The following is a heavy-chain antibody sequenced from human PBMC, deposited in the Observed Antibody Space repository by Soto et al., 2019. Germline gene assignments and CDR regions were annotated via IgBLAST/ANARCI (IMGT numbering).Heavy chain of an antibody. V-gene: IGHV4-31*03. J-gene: IGHJ4*02. Sequence: SETLSLTCTVSGGSISSGGYYWSWIRQHPGKGLEWIGYIYYSGSTYYNPSLKSRVAISVDTSKNQFSLKLSSVTAADTAVYYCAREGAVDTAMVDYWGQGTLVTVSS. CDR1: GGSISSGGYY. CDR3: AREGAVDTAMVDY. CDR2: IYYSGST. D-gene: IGHD5-18*01.